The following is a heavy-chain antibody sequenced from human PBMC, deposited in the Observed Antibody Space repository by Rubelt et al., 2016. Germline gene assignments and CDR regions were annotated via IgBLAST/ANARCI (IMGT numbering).Heavy chain of an antibody. V-gene: IGHV1-3*04. J-gene: IGHJ4*02. CDR2: ISTGNGNT. D-gene: IGHD6-13*01. Sequence: QVQLVQSGSELKKPGASVKVSCKASGYTFTRDAMNWVRQAPGQGLEWMGWISTGNGNTKYSQSFQGRVSISMDTSESIAYMELSSLRSEDTALYYCARIYSTSWYLDYWGQGTMVTVSS. CDR1: GYTFTRDA. CDR3: ARIYSTSWYLDY.